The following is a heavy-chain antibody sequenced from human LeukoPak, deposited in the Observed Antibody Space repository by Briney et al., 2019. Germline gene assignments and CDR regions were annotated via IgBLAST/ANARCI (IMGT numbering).Heavy chain of an antibody. D-gene: IGHD3-22*01. CDR2: IPYDGSNK. Sequence: GGSLRLSCAASGFTFSNYDMHWVRQAPGKGLEWVAFIPYDGSNKNYADSVKGRFTISRDNSKNTLYLQMNSLRVDDTAVYYCAKSYDSSGYYYEQYFQHWGQGTLVTVSS. CDR1: GFTFSNYD. CDR3: AKSYDSSGYYYEQYFQH. J-gene: IGHJ1*01. V-gene: IGHV3-30*02.